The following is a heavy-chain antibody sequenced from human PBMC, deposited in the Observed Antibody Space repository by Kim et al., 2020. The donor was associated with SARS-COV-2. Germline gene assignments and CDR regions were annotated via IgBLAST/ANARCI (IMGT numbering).Heavy chain of an antibody. V-gene: IGHV3-30*18. Sequence: GGSLRLSCAVSGFTLSSYDMHWVRQAPGKGLEWVAVIFSDGTNKYYADSVKGRFTISRDNSKNTLSLQMNSLRAEDTALYYCAKESDAFDIWGQGTMVTVSS. CDR2: IFSDGTNK. CDR3: AKESDAFDI. J-gene: IGHJ3*02. CDR1: GFTLSSYD.